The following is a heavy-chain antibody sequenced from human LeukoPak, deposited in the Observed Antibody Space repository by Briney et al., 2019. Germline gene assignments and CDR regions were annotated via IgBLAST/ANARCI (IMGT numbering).Heavy chain of an antibody. CDR1: GGSFSGYY. D-gene: IGHD3-10*01. J-gene: IGHJ4*02. V-gene: IGHV4-34*01. CDR2: ISHSGST. Sequence: KPSETLSLTCAVYGGSFSGYYWSWIRQPPGKGLEWIGEISHSGSTNYNPSLKSRVTISVDTSKNQFSLKLSSVTAADTAVYYCARVAQSGTSYYGSGRNVGYFDYWGQGTLVTVSS. CDR3: ARVAQSGTSYYGSGRNVGYFDY.